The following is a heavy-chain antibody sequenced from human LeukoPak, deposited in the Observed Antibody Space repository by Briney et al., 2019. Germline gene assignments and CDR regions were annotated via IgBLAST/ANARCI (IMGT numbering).Heavy chain of an antibody. J-gene: IGHJ5*02. CDR1: GYTFTGYY. V-gene: IGHV1-2*02. CDR3: ARVPTDYANWFDP. D-gene: IGHD4-17*01. CDR2: INPNSGGT. Sequence: AAVKLSCKASGYTFTGYYMHWVRQAPGQGLEWMGWINPNSGGTNYAQKFQGRVTMTRDTSISTAYMELSRLRSDDTAVYYCARVPTDYANWFDPWGQGTLVTVSS.